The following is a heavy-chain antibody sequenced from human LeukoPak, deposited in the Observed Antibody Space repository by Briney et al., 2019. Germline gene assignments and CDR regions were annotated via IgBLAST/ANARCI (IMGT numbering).Heavy chain of an antibody. V-gene: IGHV1-2*06. CDR3: ARGDSGSYSPSAF. CDR2: INPNTGDT. D-gene: IGHD1-26*01. J-gene: IGHJ4*02. CDR1: GYTFTGYY. Sequence: ASVKVSCKASGYTFTGYYIRRVRQAPGQGLEWMGRINPNTGDTHYERKFRGRVTMTRDTSITTAYMELSRLRSDDTARIYCARGDSGSYSPSAFWGQGTLVTVS.